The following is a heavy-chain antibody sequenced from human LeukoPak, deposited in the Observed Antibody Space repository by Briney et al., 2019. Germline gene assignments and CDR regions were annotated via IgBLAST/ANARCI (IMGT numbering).Heavy chain of an antibody. D-gene: IGHD2-2*01. Sequence: PGGSLRLSCVASDFTFDFYWMTWVRQAPGKGLEWLANIHPDGSQKYYVDSVKGRFTISRDNPKNSLYLQINNLRAEDTAVYYCGRLAHNAWYAIDFWGQGTLVTVSS. CDR3: GRLAHNAWYAIDF. CDR2: IHPDGSQK. CDR1: DFTFDFYW. J-gene: IGHJ4*02. V-gene: IGHV3-7*01.